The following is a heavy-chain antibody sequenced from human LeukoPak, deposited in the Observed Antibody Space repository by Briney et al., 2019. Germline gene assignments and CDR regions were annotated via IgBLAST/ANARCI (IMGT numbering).Heavy chain of an antibody. CDR3: ARVTHSGGDWRHDY. V-gene: IGHV3-48*03. Sequence: QPGGSLGLSCAASGFIFSDYEMNWVRQAPGKGLEWVSYISSGSTIYYSDSVKGRFTISRDNAKNSLYLQMNSLRAEDTAVYYCARVTHSGGDWRHDYWGQGTLVTVSS. J-gene: IGHJ4*02. D-gene: IGHD2-21*02. CDR2: ISSGSTI. CDR1: GFIFSDYE.